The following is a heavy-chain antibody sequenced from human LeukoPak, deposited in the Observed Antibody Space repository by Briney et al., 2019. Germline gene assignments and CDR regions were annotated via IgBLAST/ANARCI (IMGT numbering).Heavy chain of an antibody. Sequence: SQTLSLTCAISGDSVSSNSAAWNWIRQSPSRGLEWLGRTYYRSKWYNDYAVSVKSRITINPDTSKNQFSLQLNSVTPEDTAVYYCARGSGSYSDHYYYYYMDVWGKGTTATVSS. D-gene: IGHD1-26*01. V-gene: IGHV6-1*01. CDR1: GDSVSSNSAA. CDR3: ARGSGSYSDHYYYYYMDV. CDR2: TYYRSKWYN. J-gene: IGHJ6*03.